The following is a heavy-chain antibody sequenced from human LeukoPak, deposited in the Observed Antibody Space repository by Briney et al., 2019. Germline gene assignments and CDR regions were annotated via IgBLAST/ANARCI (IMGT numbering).Heavy chain of an antibody. CDR3: ARDQSGDYWDYFDY. CDR2: IKQDGSEK. CDR1: GFTFSSYW. Sequence: GSLRLSCAASGFTFSSYWMSWVRQAPGKGLEWVANIKQDGSEKYYVDSVKGRFTISRDNAKNSLYLQMNSLRAEDTAVYYCARDQSGDYWDYFDYWGQGTLVTVSS. J-gene: IGHJ4*02. D-gene: IGHD4-17*01. V-gene: IGHV3-7*01.